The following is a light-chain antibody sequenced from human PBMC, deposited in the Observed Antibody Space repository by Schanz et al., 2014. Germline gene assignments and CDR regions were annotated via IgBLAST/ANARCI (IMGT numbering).Light chain of an antibody. J-gene: IGLJ3*02. CDR3: AAWDDSLNGV. CDR2: SNN. Sequence: QSVLAQPPSASETPGQRISISCSGGRSNIGSNSVNWYQQLPGTAPKLLIYSNNQRPSGVPDRFSGSKSGTSASLAISGLRSEDEADYYCAAWDDSLNGVFGGGTKVTVL. V-gene: IGLV1-44*01. CDR1: RSNIGSNS.